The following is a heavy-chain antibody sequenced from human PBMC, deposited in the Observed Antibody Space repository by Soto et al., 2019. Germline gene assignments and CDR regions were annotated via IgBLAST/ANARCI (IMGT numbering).Heavy chain of an antibody. Sequence: ASVKVSCKASGGTFSNYAITWVRQAPGQGLEWMGGIIPIFGPANYAQKFQGRVTITADESTSTAYMELSSLRSEDTAVYYCARLYYGRRTYFLAGGMDVWGQGTTVTVSS. CDR3: ARLYYGRRTYFLAGGMDV. J-gene: IGHJ6*02. CDR2: IIPIFGPA. D-gene: IGHD3-10*01. CDR1: GGTFSNYA. V-gene: IGHV1-69*13.